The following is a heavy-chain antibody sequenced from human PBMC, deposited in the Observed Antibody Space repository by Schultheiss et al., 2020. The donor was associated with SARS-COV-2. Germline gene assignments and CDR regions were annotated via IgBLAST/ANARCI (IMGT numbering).Heavy chain of an antibody. J-gene: IGHJ6*02. D-gene: IGHD3-3*01. CDR3: AKDLKFWSGYYTGGMDV. CDR1: EFTFSSYG. V-gene: IGHV3-30*02. CDR2: IRYDGSNK. Sequence: GESLKISCAASEFTFSSYGMHWVRQAPGKGLEWVAFIRYDGSNKYYADSVKGRFTISRDNSKNTLYLQMNSLRAEDTAVYYCAKDLKFWSGYYTGGMDVWGQGTTVTVSS.